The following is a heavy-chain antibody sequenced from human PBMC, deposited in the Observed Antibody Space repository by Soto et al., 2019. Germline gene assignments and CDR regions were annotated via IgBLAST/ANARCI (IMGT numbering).Heavy chain of an antibody. D-gene: IGHD2-15*01. J-gene: IGHJ4*02. CDR3: ATRHLPYCSGGTCNPFDF. Sequence: LRLSCAASGFTFSTYAMNWVRQAPGKGLEWVSTISVSGDTTYYADSVKGRFTISRDNSKNTLYLQMNSLRAEDTAMYYCATRHLPYCSGGTCNPFDFWGQGALVTVSS. V-gene: IGHV3-23*01. CDR2: ISVSGDTT. CDR1: GFTFSTYA.